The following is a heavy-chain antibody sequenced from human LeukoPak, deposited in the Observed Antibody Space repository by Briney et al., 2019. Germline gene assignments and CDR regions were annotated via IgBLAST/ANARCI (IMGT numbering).Heavy chain of an antibody. V-gene: IGHV3-21*01. CDR3: AGGDGDYDYFDY. Sequence: GGSLRLSCAASGFIFSSYSMNRVRQAPGKGLEWVSSISSSSNYIYYADSVRGRFTISRDNAKNSLYLQMNSLRAEDTAVYYCAGGDGDYDYFDYWGQGILVTVSS. D-gene: IGHD4-17*01. CDR1: GFIFSSYS. J-gene: IGHJ4*02. CDR2: ISSSSNYI.